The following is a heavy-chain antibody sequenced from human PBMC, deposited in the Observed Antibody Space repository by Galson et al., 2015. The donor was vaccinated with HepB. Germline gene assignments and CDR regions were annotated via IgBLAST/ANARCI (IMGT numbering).Heavy chain of an antibody. CDR2: ISGSGGST. Sequence: SLRLSCAASGFTFSSYAMSWVRQAPGKGLEWVSAISGSGGSTYYADSVKGRFTISRDNSKNTLYLQMNSLRAEDTAVYYCASHTPIVGATRKKSENFDYWGQGTLVTVSS. CDR1: GFTFSSYA. D-gene: IGHD1-26*01. CDR3: ASHTPIVGATRKKSENFDY. V-gene: IGHV3-23*01. J-gene: IGHJ4*02.